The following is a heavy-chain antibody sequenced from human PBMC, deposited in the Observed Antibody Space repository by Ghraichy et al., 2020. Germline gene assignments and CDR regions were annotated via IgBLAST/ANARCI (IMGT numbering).Heavy chain of an antibody. J-gene: IGHJ3*02. V-gene: IGHV3-48*01. CDR3: ARDSPGWPAFDI. D-gene: IGHD6-19*01. Sequence: GGSLRLSCTASGFTFSSYNMNWVRQAPGKGLEWVSHISSSSSTIYYADSVKGRFTISRDNAKNSLYLQLDSLRAEDTAVYYCARDSPGWPAFDIWGQGTMVTVSS. CDR2: ISSSSSTI. CDR1: GFTFSSYN.